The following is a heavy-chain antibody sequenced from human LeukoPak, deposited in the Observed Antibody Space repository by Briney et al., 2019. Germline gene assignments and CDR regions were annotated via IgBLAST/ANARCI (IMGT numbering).Heavy chain of an antibody. CDR2: IKQDGSEK. J-gene: IGHJ6*03. D-gene: IGHD5-18*01. V-gene: IGHV3-7*01. CDR3: ARDQSDTAMVKSAYYYMDV. CDR1: GFTFSSYW. Sequence: HPGGSLKLSCAASGFTFSSYWMSWVRQAPGKGLEWVANIKQDGSEKYYVDSVKGRFTISRDNAKNSLYLQMNSLRAEDTAVYYCARDQSDTAMVKSAYYYMDVWGKGTTVTVSS.